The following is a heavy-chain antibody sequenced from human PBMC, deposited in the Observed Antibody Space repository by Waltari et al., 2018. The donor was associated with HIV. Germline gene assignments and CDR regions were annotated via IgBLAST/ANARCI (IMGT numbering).Heavy chain of an antibody. J-gene: IGHJ5*02. CDR1: GFTFSNAW. D-gene: IGHD3-3*01. Sequence: EVQLVESGGGLVKPGGSLRLSCAASGFTFSNAWMSWVRQAPGTGLEWVGRIKSKTEGGKIDYAATVKGRFIISRDDSKNTLYLQMNSLKTEDTAVYYCTTDPGITIFGGPARVDPWGQGTLVIVSS. CDR3: TTDPGITIFGGPARVDP. V-gene: IGHV3-15*01. CDR2: IKSKTEGGKI.